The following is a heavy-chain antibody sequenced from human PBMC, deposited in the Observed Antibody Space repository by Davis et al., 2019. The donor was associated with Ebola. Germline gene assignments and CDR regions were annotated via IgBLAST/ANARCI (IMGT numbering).Heavy chain of an antibody. CDR3: SSPDCSSTSCSDY. D-gene: IGHD2-2*01. CDR1: GFTFSGSA. CDR2: IRSKANSYAT. Sequence: GGSLRLSCAASGFTFSGSAMHWVRQASGKGLEWVGRIRSKANSYATVYAASVKGRFTISRDDSKNTAYLQMNSLKTEDTAVYYCSSPDCSSTSCSDYWGQGTLVTVSS. J-gene: IGHJ4*02. V-gene: IGHV3-73*01.